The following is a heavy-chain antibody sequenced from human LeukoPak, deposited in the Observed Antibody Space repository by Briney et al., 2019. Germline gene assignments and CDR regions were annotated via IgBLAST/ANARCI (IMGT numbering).Heavy chain of an antibody. CDR3: ARLSGQIITTGVSPSYLDY. V-gene: IGHV4-38-2*02. CDR2: IYHSGST. J-gene: IGHJ4*02. CDR1: GYSISSGHY. Sequence: SETLSLTCTVSGYSISSGHYWGWIRQPPGKGLEWIGSIYHSGSTYYNPSLKSRVTISVDTSKNQFSLKLSSVTAADTAVYYCARLSGQIITTGVSPSYLDYWGQGTLVTVSS. D-gene: IGHD3-10*01.